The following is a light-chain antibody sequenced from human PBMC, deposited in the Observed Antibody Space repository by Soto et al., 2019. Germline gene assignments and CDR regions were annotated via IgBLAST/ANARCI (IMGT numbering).Light chain of an antibody. CDR2: GAS. CDR3: QQRSSWPIT. CDR1: QSVSRTY. Sequence: EVVLTQSPATLSLSPGERATLSCRASQSVSRTYLAWYQQKPGQAPRLLIAGASSRATGIPARFSGSGSGTDFTLTISSLGPEDFAVYYCQQRSSWPITFGQGTRLEIK. V-gene: IGKV3-11*01. J-gene: IGKJ5*01.